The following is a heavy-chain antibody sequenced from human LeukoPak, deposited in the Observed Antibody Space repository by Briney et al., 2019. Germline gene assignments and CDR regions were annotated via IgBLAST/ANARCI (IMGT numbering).Heavy chain of an antibody. CDR1: GGSISSYY. V-gene: IGHV4-59*01. CDR3: ARDRSGGSWYDYFDY. Sequence: SETLSLTCTVSGGSISSYYWSWIRQPPGKALEWIGYIYYSGSTNYNPSLKSRVTISVDTSKNQFSLKLSSVTAADTAVYYCARDRSGGSWYDYFDYWGQGTLVTVSS. J-gene: IGHJ4*02. CDR2: IYYSGST. D-gene: IGHD6-13*01.